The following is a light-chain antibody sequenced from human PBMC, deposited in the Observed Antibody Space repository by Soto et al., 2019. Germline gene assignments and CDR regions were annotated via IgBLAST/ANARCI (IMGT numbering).Light chain of an antibody. J-gene: IGKJ1*01. CDR1: QSLQHNNGNTL. CDR2: LAS. Sequence: ESVMSQSPLSLTVTPGEPASISCKSSQSLQHNNGNTLLDWYMQKPGQSPQLLIYLASRRAPGAPDRDSGSGSGTDFTLRISTVEADDAAIYYCMQALRTPRTFGQGTKVDIK. CDR3: MQALRTPRT. V-gene: IGKV2-28*01.